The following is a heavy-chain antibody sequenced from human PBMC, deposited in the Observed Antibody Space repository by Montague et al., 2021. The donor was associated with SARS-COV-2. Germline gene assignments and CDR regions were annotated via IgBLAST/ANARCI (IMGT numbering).Heavy chain of an antibody. CDR1: GGSISSSY. V-gene: IGHV4-59*08. CDR2: IYHYGSA. D-gene: IGHD2-21*01. Sequence: SETLSLTCSVSGGSISSSYWSWIRQPPGTGLEWVGYIYHYGSANYNPSHTRRVTISVDTSKNQFSLKLSSVTAVDTAVYYCARHANCDWYYFDYWGQGTLVTVSS. J-gene: IGHJ4*02. CDR3: ARHANCDWYYFDY.